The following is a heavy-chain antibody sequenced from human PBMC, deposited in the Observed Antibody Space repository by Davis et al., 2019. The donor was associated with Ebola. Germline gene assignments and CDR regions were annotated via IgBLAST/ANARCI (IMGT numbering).Heavy chain of an antibody. CDR2: ISYDGSNK. V-gene: IGHV3-30-3*01. Sequence: GGSLRLSCAASGFTFSSYAMHWVRQAPGKGLEWVAVISYDGSNKYYADSVKGRFTISRDNSKNTLYLQMNSLRAEDTAVYYCARGDMTYYYDSSGYSVFRYFDYWGQGTLVTVSS. J-gene: IGHJ4*02. CDR3: ARGDMTYYYDSSGYSVFRYFDY. CDR1: GFTFSSYA. D-gene: IGHD3-22*01.